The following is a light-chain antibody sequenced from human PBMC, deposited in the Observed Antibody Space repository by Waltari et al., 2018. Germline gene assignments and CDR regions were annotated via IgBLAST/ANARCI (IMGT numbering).Light chain of an antibody. J-gene: IGLJ2*01. CDR3: CSYAGRYPFVV. V-gene: IGLV2-11*01. CDR2: DVS. Sequence: QSALTQPRSVSGSPGQSVTISCTGTSSDVGGYNYVSWYQQHPGKAPKLMIDDVSKLPSGYPDRFTGSKSGNTASLTISGLQDEDVADDYRCSYAGRYPFVVFGVGNKLAVL. CDR1: SSDVGGYNY.